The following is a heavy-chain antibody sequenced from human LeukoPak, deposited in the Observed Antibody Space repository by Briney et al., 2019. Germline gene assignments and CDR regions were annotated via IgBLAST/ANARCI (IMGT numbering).Heavy chain of an antibody. V-gene: IGHV1-69*04. J-gene: IGHJ4*02. Sequence: ASVKVSCKASGGTFSSYAISWVRQAPGQGLEWMGRIIPILGIANYAQKFQGRVTITADKSTSTAYMELSSLRSEDTAVYYCARDHIAVAGTFDYWGQGTLVTVSS. D-gene: IGHD6-19*01. CDR2: IIPILGIA. CDR1: GGTFSSYA. CDR3: ARDHIAVAGTFDY.